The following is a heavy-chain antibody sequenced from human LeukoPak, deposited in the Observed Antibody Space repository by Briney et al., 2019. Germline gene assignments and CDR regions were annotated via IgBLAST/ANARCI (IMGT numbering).Heavy chain of an antibody. CDR2: INPNSGGT. J-gene: IGHJ3*02. V-gene: IGHV1-2*02. CDR3: ARGRVMITFGGVIVGDAFDI. Sequence: ASVKVSCKASGYTFTGYYMHWVRQAPGQGLEWMGWINPNSGGTNYAQKFQGRVTMTRDTSISTAYMELSRLRSDDTAVYYCARGRVMITFGGVIVGDAFDIWGQGTMVTVSS. CDR1: GYTFTGYY. D-gene: IGHD3-16*02.